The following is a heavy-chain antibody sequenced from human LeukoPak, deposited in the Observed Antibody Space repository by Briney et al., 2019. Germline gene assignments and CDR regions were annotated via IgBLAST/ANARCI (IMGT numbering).Heavy chain of an antibody. J-gene: IGHJ5*02. CDR3: ARVWTGGWPAHMWFDP. V-gene: IGHV3-21*01. CDR1: GFTFSSYS. D-gene: IGHD6-19*01. CDR2: ISSSSSYI. Sequence: GGSLRLSCAASGFTFSSYSMNWVRQAPGKGLEWVSSISSSSSYIYYADSVKGRFTISRDNAKNSLYLQMNSLRAEDTAVYYCARVWTGGWPAHMWFDPWGQGTLVTVSS.